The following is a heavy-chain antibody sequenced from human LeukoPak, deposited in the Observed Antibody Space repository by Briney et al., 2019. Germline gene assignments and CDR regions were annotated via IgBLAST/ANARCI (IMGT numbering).Heavy chain of an antibody. Sequence: GGSLRLSCAPSGFTFSSYSMNWVRQAPGKGLEWVSFISSSSSYIYYADSVKGPFTISRDNAKNSLYLQMNSRRAEDTAVYYCALTYITRIVDAFDIWGQGTMVTVSS. J-gene: IGHJ3*02. CDR3: ALTYITRIVDAFDI. D-gene: IGHD1-20*01. V-gene: IGHV3-21*01. CDR1: GFTFSSYS. CDR2: ISSSSSYI.